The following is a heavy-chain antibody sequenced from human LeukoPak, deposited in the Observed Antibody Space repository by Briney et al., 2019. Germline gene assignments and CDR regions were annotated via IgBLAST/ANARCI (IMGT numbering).Heavy chain of an antibody. CDR3: ARPASRGVGRYFDL. CDR1: GFTFSNYA. V-gene: IGHV3-23*01. J-gene: IGHJ2*01. Sequence: GGSLRLSCAASGFTFSNYAMSWVRQAPGKGLEWVSALSGSGDNTYYADSVKGRFTISRDNSKNSLYLQMNSLRAEDTALYYCARPASRGVGRYFDLWGRGSLVTVSS. CDR2: LSGSGDNT. D-gene: IGHD3-10*01.